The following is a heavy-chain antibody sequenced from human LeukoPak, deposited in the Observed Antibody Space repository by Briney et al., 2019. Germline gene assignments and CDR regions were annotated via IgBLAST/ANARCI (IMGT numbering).Heavy chain of an antibody. J-gene: IGHJ4*02. CDR3: ATETNGRHYDY. Sequence: GGSLRLSCTASGLTFSTSGFNWVRQAPGKGLEWVASIGPTGSDRYHADPIKGRFTISRDNANNFLYLQMNSLRAEDTAVYYCATETNGRHYDYWGQGTLLTVSS. V-gene: IGHV3-21*06. D-gene: IGHD1-14*01. CDR1: GLTFSTSG. CDR2: IGPTGSDR.